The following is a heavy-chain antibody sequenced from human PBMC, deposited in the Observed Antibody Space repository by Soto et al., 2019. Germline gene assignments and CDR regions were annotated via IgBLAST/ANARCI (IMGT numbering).Heavy chain of an antibody. CDR3: ARDTSCSGGSCYSGFVY. Sequence: SETLSLTCTVSGGSISSGDYYWSWIRQPPGKGLEWIGYIYYSGSTYYNPSLKSRVTISVDTSKNQFSLKLSSVTAADTAVYYCARDTSCSGGSCYSGFVYWGQGTLVTVSS. V-gene: IGHV4-30-4*01. CDR1: GGSISSGDYY. CDR2: IYYSGST. D-gene: IGHD2-15*01. J-gene: IGHJ4*02.